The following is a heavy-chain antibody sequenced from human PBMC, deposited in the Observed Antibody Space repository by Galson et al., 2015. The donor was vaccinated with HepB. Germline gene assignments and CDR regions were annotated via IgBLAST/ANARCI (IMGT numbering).Heavy chain of an antibody. D-gene: IGHD5-24*01. CDR3: ARQSGRWLQLALDY. CDR1: GLTFSSNR. V-gene: IGHV3-48*04. CDR2: ISSSSSTI. Sequence: SLRLSCADSGLTFSSNRMNWVRQAPGKGLEWVSYISSSSSTIYYADSVKGRFTISRDNAKNSLYLQMNSLRAEDTAVYYCARQSGRWLQLALDYWGQGTLVTVSS. J-gene: IGHJ4*02.